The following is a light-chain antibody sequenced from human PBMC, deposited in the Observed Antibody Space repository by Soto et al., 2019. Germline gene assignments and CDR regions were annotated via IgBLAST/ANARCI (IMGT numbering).Light chain of an antibody. V-gene: IGKV3-11*01. CDR1: QSVDSY. J-gene: IGKJ5*01. CDR3: QQRRSWPIT. CDR2: DAS. Sequence: EIVLTQSPATLSLSPGERATLSCRASQSVDSYLAWYQQKPGQAPRLLIYDASNRATGIPARFSGSGSETCFTLTISSLEPEDFAVYYCQQRRSWPITFGQGTRLEIK.